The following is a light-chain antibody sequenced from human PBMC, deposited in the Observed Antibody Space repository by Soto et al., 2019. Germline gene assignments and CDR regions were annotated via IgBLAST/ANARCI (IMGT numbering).Light chain of an antibody. CDR1: QSISSW. J-gene: IGKJ1*01. CDR3: QQYNSYST. CDR2: DAS. V-gene: IGKV1-5*01. Sequence: DIQMTQSPSTLSASVGERGTLTCRASQSISSWLAWYQQKPGKAPKLLIYDASSLESGVPSRFSGSGSGTDFTLTISSLQPDDFATYYCQQYNSYSTFGQGTKVDIK.